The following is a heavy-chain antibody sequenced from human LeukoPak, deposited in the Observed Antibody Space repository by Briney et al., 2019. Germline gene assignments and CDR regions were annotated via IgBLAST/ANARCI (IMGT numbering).Heavy chain of an antibody. Sequence: PSETLSLTCAVYGGSFSGCYWSWIRQPPGKGLEWIGEINRSGSTNYNPSLKSRVTISVDTSKNQFSLKLSSVTAADTAVYYCARALLGLNDYWGQGTLVTVSS. CDR1: GGSFSGCY. CDR3: ARALLGLNDY. D-gene: IGHD3-10*02. V-gene: IGHV4-34*01. CDR2: INRSGST. J-gene: IGHJ4*02.